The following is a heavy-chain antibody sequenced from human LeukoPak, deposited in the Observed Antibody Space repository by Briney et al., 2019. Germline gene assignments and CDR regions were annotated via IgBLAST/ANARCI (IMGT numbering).Heavy chain of an antibody. D-gene: IGHD3-16*02. J-gene: IGHJ4*02. CDR3: AKLSFGGVIVPPFFVY. Sequence: GVLRLSCAASGFTFSRYAMGWVRQAPGKGLGWVSAICGSGGSTYYADSVKGWFTISRDNSKNTLYLQMNSLRAEDTAVYYCAKLSFGGVIVPPFFVYWGQGTLVTVSS. CDR2: ICGSGGST. CDR1: GFTFSRYA. V-gene: IGHV3-23*01.